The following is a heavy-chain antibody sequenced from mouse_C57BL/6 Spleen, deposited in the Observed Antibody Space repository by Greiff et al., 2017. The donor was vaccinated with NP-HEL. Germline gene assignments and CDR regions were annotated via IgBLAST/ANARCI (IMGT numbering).Heavy chain of an antibody. J-gene: IGHJ3*01. V-gene: IGHV1-53*01. D-gene: IGHD2-2*01. CDR2: INPSNGGT. CDR1: GYTFTSYW. CDR3: ARSDYAYDGFAY. Sequence: VQLQQPGTELVKPGASVKLSCKASGYTFTSYWMHWVKQRPGQGLEWIGNINPSNGGTNYNEKFKSKATLTVAKSSSTAYMQLSSLTSEDSAFYYCARSDYAYDGFAYWGQGTLVTVSA.